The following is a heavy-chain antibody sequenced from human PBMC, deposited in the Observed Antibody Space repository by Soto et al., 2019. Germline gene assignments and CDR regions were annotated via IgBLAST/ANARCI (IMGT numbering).Heavy chain of an antibody. J-gene: IGHJ4*02. CDR3: ARVRGSGSRSSGIYFDY. D-gene: IGHD6-6*01. Sequence: QVQLVQSGAEVKKPGSSVKVSCKASGGTFSSYAINWVRQAPGQGLEWMGGIIRIFGTANYAQRFQGRVTITADKATSTAYMELSSLRSEDTAVFYCARVRGSGSRSSGIYFDYWGQGTLVTVSS. V-gene: IGHV1-69*06. CDR2: IIRIFGTA. CDR1: GGTFSSYA.